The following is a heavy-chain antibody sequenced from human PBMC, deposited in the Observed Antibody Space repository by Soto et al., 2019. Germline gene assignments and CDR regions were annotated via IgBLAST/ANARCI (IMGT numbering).Heavy chain of an antibody. CDR1: GFTFSDYY. CDR3: AKMTSENYYDPVFP. J-gene: IGHJ5*02. D-gene: IGHD3-22*01. Sequence: QVQLVESGGGLVQTSGSLRIACVASGFTFSDYYMSWVRQAPGKGLEWVSYISSSGNTIYYADSVKGRFTISRDNAKNSVYLQMNSLPAEDTALYFCAKMTSENYYDPVFPWGQGTLVTVSS. CDR2: ISSSGNTI. V-gene: IGHV3-11*01.